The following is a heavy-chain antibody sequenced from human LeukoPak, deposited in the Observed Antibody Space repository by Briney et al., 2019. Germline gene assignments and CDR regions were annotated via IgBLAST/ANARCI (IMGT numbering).Heavy chain of an antibody. J-gene: IGHJ3*02. CDR2: ISWNSGSM. CDR3: AKDLAILTSWVPEAFDI. V-gene: IGHV3-9*01. CDR1: GFNFDEYA. Sequence: PGGSLRLSCATSGFNFDEYAMHWVRHVPGKGLEWVSGISWNSGSMGYADSVKGRFTISRDTAKNSLSLQMNSLRAEDTALYYCAKDLAILTSWVPEAFDIWGQGTMVTVSS. D-gene: IGHD3-9*01.